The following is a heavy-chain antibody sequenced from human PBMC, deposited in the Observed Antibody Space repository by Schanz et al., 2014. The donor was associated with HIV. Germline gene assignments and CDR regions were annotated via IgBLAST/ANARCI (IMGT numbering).Heavy chain of an antibody. J-gene: IGHJ6*02. Sequence: QVQLVESGGGVVQPGRSLRLSCAASGFTFSSYGMHWVRQAPGKGLEWVAVISYDGSDKYYADSVKARFTISRDNSKNTLFLQMNRLRAEDTAVYYCARGSGPYYYYYGMDVWGQGTTVTVSS. CDR1: GFTFSSYG. D-gene: IGHD2-15*01. V-gene: IGHV3-30*03. CDR3: ARGSGPYYYYYGMDV. CDR2: ISYDGSDK.